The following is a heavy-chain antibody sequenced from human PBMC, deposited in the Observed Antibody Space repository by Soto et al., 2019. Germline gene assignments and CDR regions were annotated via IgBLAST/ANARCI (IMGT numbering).Heavy chain of an antibody. D-gene: IGHD6-19*01. J-gene: IGHJ4*02. CDR3: ARLGSSGWYQGSYFDY. CDR1: GGSITRNNHY. CDR2: ILYSGSS. V-gene: IGHV4-39*01. Sequence: QLQLQESGPGLVKPSEPLSLTCIVSGGSITRNNHYWGWIRQSPGKGLEWIGSILYSGSSNYNPSLKSRFTLSVETSKNQSSLKMSSVTAADTALYYCARLGSSGWYQGSYFDYWCQGTLVTVSS.